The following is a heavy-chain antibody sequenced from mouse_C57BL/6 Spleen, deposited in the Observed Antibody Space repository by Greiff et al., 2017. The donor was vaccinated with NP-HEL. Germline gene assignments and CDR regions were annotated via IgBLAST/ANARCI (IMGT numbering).Heavy chain of an antibody. CDR1: GYTFTSYW. CDR2: IHPNSGST. D-gene: IGHD1-1*01. J-gene: IGHJ2*01. V-gene: IGHV1-64*01. Sequence: VQLQQPGAELVKPGASVKLSCKASGYTFTSYWMHWVKQRPGQGLEWIGMIHPNSGSTNYNEKFKSKATLTVDKSSSTAYMQLSSLTSEDSAVYYCARDYYGSRGHYWGQGTTLTVSS. CDR3: ARDYYGSRGHY.